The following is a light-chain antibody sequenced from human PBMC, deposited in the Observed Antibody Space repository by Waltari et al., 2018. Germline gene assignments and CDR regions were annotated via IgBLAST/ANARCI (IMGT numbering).Light chain of an antibody. CDR2: GAS. Sequence: EIVLTQSPGTLSLSPGEIATLSCRASQSVRRYLAWYQQKPGQAPRLLIYGASTRAAGIPDRFSGSGSGTDFSLTISRLEAEDFAVYYCQHHVRLPATFGQGTKVEIK. CDR3: QHHVRLPAT. J-gene: IGKJ1*01. CDR1: QSVRRY. V-gene: IGKV3-20*01.